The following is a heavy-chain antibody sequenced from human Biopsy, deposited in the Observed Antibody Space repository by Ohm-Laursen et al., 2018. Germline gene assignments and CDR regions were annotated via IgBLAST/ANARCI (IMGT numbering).Heavy chain of an antibody. CDR1: GYTFIGYH. V-gene: IGHV1-2*02. J-gene: IGHJ5*02. CDR2: INAKTGDT. D-gene: IGHD3-22*01. CDR3: TRGGYYYDSLAYYYWFDP. Sequence: ASVKVSCKASGYTFIGYHVHWVRQAPVQGLEWMGWINAKTGDTNHAQKFQGRVTMTRDKSISTAYVDLSSLRSDDTAVYYCTRGGYYYDSLAYYYWFDPWGQGTLVTVSS.